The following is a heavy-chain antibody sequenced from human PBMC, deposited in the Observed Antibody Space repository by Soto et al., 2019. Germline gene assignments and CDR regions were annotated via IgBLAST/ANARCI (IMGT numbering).Heavy chain of an antibody. Sequence: GESLKLSCKASGYSFTSYWIGWVRQMPGKGLEWMGIIYPSDSDTKYSPSFQGQVTISADKSINTAYLQWSSLKASDTAMYYCARPPYSGSYYYFDHWGQGTLVTVSS. V-gene: IGHV5-51*01. J-gene: IGHJ4*02. CDR3: ARPPYSGSYYYFDH. CDR1: GYSFTSYW. D-gene: IGHD1-26*01. CDR2: IYPSDSDT.